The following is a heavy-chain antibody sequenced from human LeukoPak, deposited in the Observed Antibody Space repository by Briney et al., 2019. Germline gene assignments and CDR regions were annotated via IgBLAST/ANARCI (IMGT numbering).Heavy chain of an antibody. CDR3: AHRPPIPSDYYGSGSYYRY. D-gene: IGHD3-10*01. V-gene: IGHV2-5*01. CDR2: IYWTDDK. Sequence: SGPTLANPTQTLTLTCNFSGFSLTTSGVGVGWIRQPPGKALEWLTLIYWTDDKRYSPSMKSRLPLIMDNSKSQVVLTMTNMDPVDTATYFFAHRPPIPSDYYGSGSYYRYWGQGTLVTVSS. CDR1: GFSLTTSGVG. J-gene: IGHJ4*02.